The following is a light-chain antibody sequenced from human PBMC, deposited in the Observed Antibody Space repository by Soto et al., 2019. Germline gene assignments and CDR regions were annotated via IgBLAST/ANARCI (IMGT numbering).Light chain of an antibody. CDR1: QSISHW. Sequence: DIQMTQAPSTLSASIGDRVIITCRASQSISHWLAWYQQKPGKAPKLLISDASILESGVPSRFSGSTSGTEFTLTISSLQSEDFAVYYCQQYNDWWTFGQGTKVDIK. CDR2: DAS. CDR3: QQYNDWWT. V-gene: IGKV1-5*01. J-gene: IGKJ1*01.